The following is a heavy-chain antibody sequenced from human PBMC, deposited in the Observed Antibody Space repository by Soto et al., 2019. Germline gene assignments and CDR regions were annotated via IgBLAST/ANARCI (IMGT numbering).Heavy chain of an antibody. CDR1: GFTFDDYA. CDR2: ISWNSGSI. D-gene: IGHD3-10*01. V-gene: IGHV3-9*01. CDR3: AKASYDGSGSYYRDFDY. Sequence: GGSLRLSCAASGFTFDDYAMHWVRQAPGKGLEWVSGISWNSGSIGYADSVKGRFTISRDNAKNSLYLQMNSLRAEDTALYYCAKASYDGSGSYYRDFDYRGPGTLVTVSS. J-gene: IGHJ4*02.